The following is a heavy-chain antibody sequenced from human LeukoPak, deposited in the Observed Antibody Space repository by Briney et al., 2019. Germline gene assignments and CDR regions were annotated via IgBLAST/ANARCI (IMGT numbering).Heavy chain of an antibody. CDR2: INPNSGDT. CDR1: GYTFTAYY. J-gene: IGHJ5*02. Sequence: ASVKVSCKASGYTFTAYYIHWVRQAPGQGLEWMRRINPNSGDTNYAQKFQGRVTMTRDTSISTAYMELSRLRSDDTAVYYCARVSSPLQYNWFDPWGQGTLVAVSS. V-gene: IGHV1-2*06. D-gene: IGHD1-14*01. CDR3: ARVSSPLQYNWFDP.